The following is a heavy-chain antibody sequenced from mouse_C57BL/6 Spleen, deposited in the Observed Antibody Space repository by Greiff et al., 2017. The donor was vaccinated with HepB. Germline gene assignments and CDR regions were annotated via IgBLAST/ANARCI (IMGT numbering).Heavy chain of an antibody. CDR3: ARSNYYGSSYGAFAY. Sequence: VQLQQSGAELVKPGASVKLSCKASGYTFTSYWMHWVKQRPGQGLEWIGMIHPNSGSTNYNEKFKSKATLTVDKSSSTAYMQLSSLTSEDSAVYYCARSNYYGSSYGAFAYWGQGTLVTVSA. J-gene: IGHJ3*01. CDR2: IHPNSGST. V-gene: IGHV1-64*01. D-gene: IGHD1-1*01. CDR1: GYTFTSYW.